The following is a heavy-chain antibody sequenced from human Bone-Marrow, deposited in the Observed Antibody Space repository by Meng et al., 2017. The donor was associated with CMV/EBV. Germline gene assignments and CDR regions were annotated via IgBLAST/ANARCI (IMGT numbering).Heavy chain of an antibody. CDR2: IHSGGST. V-gene: IGHV3-53*01. J-gene: IGHJ6*02. Sequence: GESLKISCAASGFTVSSNYMTWVRQAAGKGLEWVSVIHSGGSTYYADSVKGRFTISRDNSKNTLYLQMNSLRAEDTAVYYCAREGVIANYYYYGMAVWGQGHTVHVYS. D-gene: IGHD2-21*01. CDR1: GFTVSSNY. CDR3: AREGVIANYYYYGMAV.